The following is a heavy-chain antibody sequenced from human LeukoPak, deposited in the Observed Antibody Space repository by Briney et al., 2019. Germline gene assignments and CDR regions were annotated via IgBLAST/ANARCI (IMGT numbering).Heavy chain of an antibody. Sequence: GGSLRLSCAASGFTFSSYSMNWVRQAPGKGLEWVSSISSSSSYIYYADSVKGRFTISRDNSKNTLYLQMNSLRADDTAVYYCAKRSGGPSPFDYWGQGALVTVSS. CDR3: AKRSGGPSPFDY. CDR2: ISSSSSYI. CDR1: GFTFSSYS. V-gene: IGHV3-21*04. D-gene: IGHD3-3*01. J-gene: IGHJ4*02.